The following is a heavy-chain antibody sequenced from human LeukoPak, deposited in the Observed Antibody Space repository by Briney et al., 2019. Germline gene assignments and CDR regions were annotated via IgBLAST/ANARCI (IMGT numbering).Heavy chain of an antibody. V-gene: IGHV4-34*01. CDR2: INHSGST. J-gene: IGHJ4*02. CDR3: VTYYFDSSGPKKNY. CDR1: GGSLSGYY. Sequence: SETLSLTCAVYGGSLSGYYWSWIRQPPGKGLEWIGEINHSGSTNYNPSLKSRVTISVDTSKKRFSLKLSSVTAADTAVYYCVTYYFDSSGPKKNYWGQGTLVTVSS. D-gene: IGHD3-22*01.